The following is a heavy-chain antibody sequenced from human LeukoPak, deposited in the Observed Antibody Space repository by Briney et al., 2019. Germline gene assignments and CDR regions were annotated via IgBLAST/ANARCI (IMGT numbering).Heavy chain of an antibody. CDR2: ISSSDSTI. Sequence: PGGSLRLSCAASGFTFSSYEMNWVRQAPGKGLEWVSYISSSDSTIYYADSVKGRFTISRDNAKNSLYLQMNSLRAEDTAVYYCARVYGDYVLDYWGQGTLVTVSS. CDR1: GFTFSSYE. J-gene: IGHJ4*02. D-gene: IGHD4-17*01. V-gene: IGHV3-48*03. CDR3: ARVYGDYVLDY.